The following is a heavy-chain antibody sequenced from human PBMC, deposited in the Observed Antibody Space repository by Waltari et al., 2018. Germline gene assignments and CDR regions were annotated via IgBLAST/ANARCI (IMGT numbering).Heavy chain of an antibody. J-gene: IGHJ4*02. Sequence: QVQLQQSGPGLVKPSQTLSLTCAISVDIVYSNSAAWNWIRESPSRGLEWLGRTYYRSKWYNEYAVSVKSRININPDISQNPFSLQLNSVIPEDTAVYYCARGGVGSTAGFDYWGQETLVTVSS. V-gene: IGHV6-1*01. CDR2: TYYRSKWYN. CDR1: VDIVYSNSAA. D-gene: IGHD1-26*01. CDR3: ARGGVGSTAGFDY.